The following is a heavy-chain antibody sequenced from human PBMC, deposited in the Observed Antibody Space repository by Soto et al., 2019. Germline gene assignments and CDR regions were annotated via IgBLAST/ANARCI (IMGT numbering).Heavy chain of an antibody. V-gene: IGHV1-24*01. CDR1: GYTLTELS. CDR2: FDPEDGET. CDR3: ARGGYCSSTSCYAFDI. D-gene: IGHD2-2*01. Sequence: ASVKVSCKVSGYTLTELSMHWVRQAPGKGLEWMGGFDPEDGETIYAQKFQGRVTMTEDTSTDTAYMELSSLRSEDTAVYYCARGGYCSSTSCYAFDIWGQGTMVTVSS. J-gene: IGHJ3*02.